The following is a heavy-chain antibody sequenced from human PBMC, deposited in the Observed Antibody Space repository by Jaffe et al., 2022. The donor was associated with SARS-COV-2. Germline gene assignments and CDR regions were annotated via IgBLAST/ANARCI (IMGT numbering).Heavy chain of an antibody. J-gene: IGHJ4*02. CDR1: GGSISSGSYY. Sequence: QVQLQESGPGLVKPSQTLSLTCTVSGGSISSGSYYWSWIRQPAGKGLEWIGRIYTSGSTNYNPSLKSRVTISVDTSKNQFSLKLSSVTAADTAVYYCAREGNYYDSRGSPYFDYWGQGTLVTVSS. CDR3: AREGNYYDSRGSPYFDY. V-gene: IGHV4-61*02. CDR2: IYTSGST. D-gene: IGHD3-22*01.